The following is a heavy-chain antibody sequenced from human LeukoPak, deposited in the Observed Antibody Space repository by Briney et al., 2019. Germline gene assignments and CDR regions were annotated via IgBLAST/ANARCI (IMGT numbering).Heavy chain of an antibody. Sequence: GSLRLSCAASGFTFSSYAMSWVRQAPGKGLEWVSAISGSGGSTYYADSVKGRFTISRDNSKNTLYLQVNSLRAEDTAVYYCAKDQANSYGSRGRGVTYGMDVWGQGTTVTVSS. CDR2: ISGSGGST. CDR3: AKDQANSYGSRGRGVTYGMDV. V-gene: IGHV3-23*01. D-gene: IGHD5-18*01. J-gene: IGHJ6*02. CDR1: GFTFSSYA.